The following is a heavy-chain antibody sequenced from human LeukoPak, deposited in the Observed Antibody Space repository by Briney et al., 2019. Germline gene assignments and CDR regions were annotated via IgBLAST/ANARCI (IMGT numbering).Heavy chain of an antibody. J-gene: IGHJ4*02. CDR3: ARGGSSLDY. Sequence: PGGSLRLSCAASGFSFSDYYMSWIRQAPGKGLEWISYISTSRSYTNSADSVKGRFTISRDNAKNSLYLQMNSLRLEDTAMYYCARGGSSLDYWGQGILVTVSS. CDR2: ISTSRSYT. D-gene: IGHD6-13*01. V-gene: IGHV3-11*05. CDR1: GFSFSDYY.